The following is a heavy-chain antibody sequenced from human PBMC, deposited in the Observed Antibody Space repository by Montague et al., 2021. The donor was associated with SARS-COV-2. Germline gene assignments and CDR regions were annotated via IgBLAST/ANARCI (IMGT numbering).Heavy chain of an antibody. CDR1: GGSISSYY. CDR3: ARRRERWSDAFDI. CDR2: IYYSRST. Sequence: SETLSLTCTVSGGSISSYYWSWIWQPPGKGLEWIGYIYYSRSTNYNPSLKSRVTISVDTSKNQFSLKVRSVTAADTAVYYCARRRERWSDAFDIWGQGTMVTVSS. J-gene: IGHJ3*02. V-gene: IGHV4-59*08. D-gene: IGHD2-15*01.